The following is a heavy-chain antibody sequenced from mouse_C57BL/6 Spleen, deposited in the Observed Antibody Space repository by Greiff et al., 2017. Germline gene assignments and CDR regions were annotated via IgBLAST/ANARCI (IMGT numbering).Heavy chain of an antibody. V-gene: IGHV1-64*01. CDR3: ARYPSYYDYDDYYAMDY. CDR2: IHPNSGST. J-gene: IGHJ4*01. D-gene: IGHD2-4*01. CDR1: GYTFTSYW. Sequence: QVQLQQPGAELVKPGASVKLSCKASGYTFTSYWMHWVKQRPGQGLEWIGMIHPNSGSTNYNEKFKSKATLTVDKSSSTAYMQLSSLTSEDSAVYDCARYPSYYDYDDYYAMDYWGQGTSVTVSS.